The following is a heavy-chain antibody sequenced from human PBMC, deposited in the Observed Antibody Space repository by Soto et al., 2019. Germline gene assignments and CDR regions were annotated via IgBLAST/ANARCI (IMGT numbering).Heavy chain of an antibody. CDR2: IWFEGSNE. Sequence: GGSLRLSCAASAFTFSHYGMHCVRQAPGGGLQWVAAIWFEGSNEHYADSVKWRFTISREKARNSLYRQMISLRAEDTAVYYCARDLSVGGTFVLGPFYGMDVWGQGTTVTVCS. CDR3: ARDLSVGGTFVLGPFYGMDV. V-gene: IGHV3-33*01. J-gene: IGHJ6*02. D-gene: IGHD1-1*01. CDR1: AFTFSHYG.